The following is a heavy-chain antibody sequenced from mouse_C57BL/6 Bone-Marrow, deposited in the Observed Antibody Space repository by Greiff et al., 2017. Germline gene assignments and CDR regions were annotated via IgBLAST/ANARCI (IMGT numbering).Heavy chain of an antibody. J-gene: IGHJ3*01. CDR3: ARGGSGYLAGFAY. V-gene: IGHV1-59*01. D-gene: IGHD3-2*02. CDR1: GYTFTSYW. CDR2: IDPSDSST. Sequence: QVQLQQPGAELVRPGTSVTLSCKASGYTFTSYWMHWVKQRPGQGLEWIGVIDPSDSSTNYNQKFKGKATLTVDTSSSTAYMQLSSLTSEDSAVYDWARGGSGYLAGFAYWGQGTLVTVSA.